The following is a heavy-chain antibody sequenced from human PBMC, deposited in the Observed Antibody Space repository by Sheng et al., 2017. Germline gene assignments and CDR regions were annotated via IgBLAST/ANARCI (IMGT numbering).Heavy chain of an antibody. CDR1: GFTVSSNY. CDR3: AILTGADLDY. Sequence: EVQLVESGGGLIQPGGSLRLSCAASGFTVSSNYMSWVRQAPGKGLEWVSVIYSAGNTFYADSVKGRFTVSRDNSKNTLYLQMKSLRAEDTAVYYCAILTGADLDYWGQGTLVTVSS. D-gene: IGHD7-27*01. V-gene: IGHV3-53*01. J-gene: IGHJ4*02. CDR2: IYSAGNT.